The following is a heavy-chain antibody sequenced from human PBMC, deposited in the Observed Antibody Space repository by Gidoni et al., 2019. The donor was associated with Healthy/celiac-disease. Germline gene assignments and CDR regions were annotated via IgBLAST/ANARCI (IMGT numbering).Heavy chain of an antibody. D-gene: IGHD5-12*01. CDR2: IYSGGST. Sequence: EVQLVESGGGLIQPGGSLRLSCAASGFTVRSNYMSWVRQAPGKGLEWVLVIYSGGSTYYADSVKGRFTTSRDNSKNTLYLQMNSLRAEDTAVYYCARVQLDRYSGYDWEYYFDYWGQGTLVTVSS. J-gene: IGHJ4*02. V-gene: IGHV3-53*01. CDR3: ARVQLDRYSGYDWEYYFDY. CDR1: GFTVRSNY.